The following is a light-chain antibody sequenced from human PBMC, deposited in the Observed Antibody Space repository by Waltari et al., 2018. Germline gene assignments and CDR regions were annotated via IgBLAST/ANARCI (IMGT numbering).Light chain of an antibody. CDR3: SSYAGSNNVV. CDR1: SSDVGRFNY. CDR2: EVS. Sequence: QSPLTQPPSASGSPGQSVPISCTGTSSDVGRFNYVSWYQQHPGKAPKLMIYEVSKRPAGVPARLSGSKSGNTASLTVSGLQAEDEADYYCSSYAGSNNVVFGGGTKLTVL. J-gene: IGLJ2*01. V-gene: IGLV2-8*01.